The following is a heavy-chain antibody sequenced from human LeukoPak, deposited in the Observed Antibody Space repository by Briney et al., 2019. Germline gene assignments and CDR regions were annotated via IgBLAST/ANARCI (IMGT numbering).Heavy chain of an antibody. D-gene: IGHD2-15*01. V-gene: IGHV3-23*01. CDR3: VRYCNGGSCYRAAFDV. CDR1: GFTFSSYA. Sequence: GGSLRLSCAASGFTFSSYAMSWVRQAPGKGLEWVSAISGSGGSTYYADSVEGRFTISRDNSKNTLYLQMNSLRAEDTAVYYCVRYCNGGSCYRAAFDVWGPGTMVTVSS. CDR2: ISGSGGST. J-gene: IGHJ3*01.